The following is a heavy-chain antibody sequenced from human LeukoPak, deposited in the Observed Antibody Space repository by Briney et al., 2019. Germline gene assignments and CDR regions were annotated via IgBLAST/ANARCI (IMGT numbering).Heavy chain of an antibody. CDR2: IYYSGST. Sequence: SQTLSLTCAVSGGSISSGGYSWSWIRQPPGKGLEWIGYIYYSGSTYYNPSLKSRVTISVDTSKNQFSLKLSSVTAADTAVYYCASSGSYYTGFDYWGQGTLVTVSS. CDR3: ASSGSYYTGFDY. J-gene: IGHJ4*02. CDR1: GGSISSGGYS. D-gene: IGHD1-26*01. V-gene: IGHV4-30-4*07.